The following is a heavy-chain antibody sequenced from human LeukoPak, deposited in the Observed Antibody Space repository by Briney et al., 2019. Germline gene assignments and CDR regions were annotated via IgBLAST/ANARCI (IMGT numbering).Heavy chain of an antibody. CDR1: GYTLTELS. CDR2: FDPEDGET. D-gene: IGHD3-16*01. Sequence: GASVKVSCKVSGYTLTELSMHWVRQAPGKGLEWMGGFDPEDGETIYAQKFQGRVTMTEDTSTDTAYMELSSLRSEDTAVYYCATDLGGWALDAFDIWGQGTMVTVSS. V-gene: IGHV1-24*01. J-gene: IGHJ3*02. CDR3: ATDLGGWALDAFDI.